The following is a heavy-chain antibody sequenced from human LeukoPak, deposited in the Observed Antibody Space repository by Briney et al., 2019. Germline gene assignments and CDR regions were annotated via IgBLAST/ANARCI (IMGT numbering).Heavy chain of an antibody. V-gene: IGHV1-8*01. Sequence: ASEKVSRKASGYTFTSSDINWVRQATGQGLEWMGWMNPNSGNTGYAQKFQGRVIMTKNTSISTAYMELSSLRSEDTAIYYCARRRGSGSYHYNWFDPWGQGTLVTVSS. CDR3: ARRRGSGSYHYNWFDP. J-gene: IGHJ5*02. CDR1: GYTFTSSD. CDR2: MNPNSGNT. D-gene: IGHD3-10*01.